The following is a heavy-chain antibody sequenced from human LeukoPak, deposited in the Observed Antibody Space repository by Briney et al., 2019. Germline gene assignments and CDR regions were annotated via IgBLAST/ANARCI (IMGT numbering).Heavy chain of an antibody. CDR3: ARDRYYYDSSGYHFDY. Sequence: SETLSLTCTVSGGSIISSNYYWGWIRQPPGKGLEWIGSIYYSGSTYYSPSLKSRVTISLDTSRNQFSLKLSSVTAADTAVYYCARDRYYYDSSGYHFDYWGQGTLVTVSS. D-gene: IGHD3-22*01. CDR2: IYYSGST. V-gene: IGHV4-39*07. CDR1: GGSIISSNYY. J-gene: IGHJ4*02.